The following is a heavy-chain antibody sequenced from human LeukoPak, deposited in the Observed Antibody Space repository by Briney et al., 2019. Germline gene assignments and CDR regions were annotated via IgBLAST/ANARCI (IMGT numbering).Heavy chain of an antibody. CDR2: IYSGGST. V-gene: IGHV3-66*02. CDR3: PPGRDY. CDR1: GFTVSSNY. Sequence: PGGSLRLSCAASGFTVSSNYMSWVRQAPGKGLEWVSVIYSGGSTYYADSVKGRFTLSRHTSKHPLYLQMHRLSAQDTPVHSCPPGRDYRGHGPLVTVSS. J-gene: IGHJ4*01.